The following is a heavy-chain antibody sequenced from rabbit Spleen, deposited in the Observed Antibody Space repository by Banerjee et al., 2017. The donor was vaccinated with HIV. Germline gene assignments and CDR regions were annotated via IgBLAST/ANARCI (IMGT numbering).Heavy chain of an antibody. CDR2: VDVGSSGFT. D-gene: IGHD8-1*01. CDR3: ARDGAGGTYFAL. Sequence: VESGGDLVKPGASLTLTCTASGVSFSFNTYMCWVRQAPGKGLEWIGCVDVGSSGFTYFASWAKGQFTISKTSSTTVTLQMTSLTAADTATYFCARDGAGGTYFALWGQGTLVTVS. V-gene: IGHV1S40*01. J-gene: IGHJ3*01. CDR1: GVSFSFNTY.